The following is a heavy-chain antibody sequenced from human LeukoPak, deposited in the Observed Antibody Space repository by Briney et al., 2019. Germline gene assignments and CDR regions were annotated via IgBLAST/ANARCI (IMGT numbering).Heavy chain of an antibody. D-gene: IGHD3-10*01. CDR1: RFTFSSYG. CDR2: ISGSGGST. V-gene: IGHV3-23*01. CDR3: AKAEILLWFGELSS. Sequence: GGSLRISCAASRFTFSSYGMSWVRQAPGKGLEWVSAISGSGGSTYYADSVKGRFTISRDNSKNTLYLQMNSLRAEDTAVYYCAKAEILLWFGELSSWGQGTLVTVSS. J-gene: IGHJ4*02.